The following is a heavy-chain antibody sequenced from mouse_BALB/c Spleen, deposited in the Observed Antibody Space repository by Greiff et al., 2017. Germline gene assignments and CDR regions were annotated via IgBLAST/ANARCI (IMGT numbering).Heavy chain of an antibody. V-gene: IGHV5-4*02. Sequence: EVNLVESGGGLVKPGGSLKLSCAASGFTFSDYYMYWVRQTPEKRLEWVATISDGGSYTYYPDSVKGRFTISRDNAKNNLYLQMSSLKSEDTAMYYCARDDTTAPFDYWGQGTTLTVSS. CDR3: ARDDTTAPFDY. CDR1: GFTFSDYY. J-gene: IGHJ2*01. CDR2: ISDGGSYT. D-gene: IGHD1-2*01.